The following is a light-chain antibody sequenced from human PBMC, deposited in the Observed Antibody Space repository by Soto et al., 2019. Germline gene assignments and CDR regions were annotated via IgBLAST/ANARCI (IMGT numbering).Light chain of an antibody. CDR1: QSISNY. CDR2: AAS. J-gene: IGKJ2*01. Sequence: DIQMTQSPSSLSASVGDRVTITCRASQSISNYLNWYQQKPGKAPKLLISAASSLQSGVPSRFSGSGSGTDFTLTISSLQPEDFATYYCQQGYSTPHTFGQGTKVDIK. CDR3: QQGYSTPHT. V-gene: IGKV1-39*01.